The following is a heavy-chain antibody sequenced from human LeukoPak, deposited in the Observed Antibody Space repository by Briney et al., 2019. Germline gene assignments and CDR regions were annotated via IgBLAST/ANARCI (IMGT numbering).Heavy chain of an antibody. J-gene: IGHJ4*02. CDR2: ISGSGGST. V-gene: IGHV3-23*01. CDR3: AKSRSSGSYYDPFDY. CDR1: GFTFSSYA. D-gene: IGHD1-26*01. Sequence: GGSLRLSCAASGFTFSSYAMSWVRQAPGKGLQWVSGISGSGGSTFYADSVKGRFTISRDNSKNTLYLQLNTLRAEDTAVYYCAKSRSSGSYYDPFDYWGQGALVTVSS.